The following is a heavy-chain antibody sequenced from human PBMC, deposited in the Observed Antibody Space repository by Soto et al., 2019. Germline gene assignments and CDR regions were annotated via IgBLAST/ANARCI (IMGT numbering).Heavy chain of an antibody. J-gene: IGHJ5*02. Sequence: GASVKVSCKASGYTFTSYGISWVRQAPGQGLEWMGWISAYNGNTNYAQRLQGRVTMTTDTSTSTAYMELRSLRSDDTAVYYCARNTIFGVVNWFDPWGQRTLVTVSS. D-gene: IGHD3-3*01. CDR3: ARNTIFGVVNWFDP. CDR1: GYTFTSYG. CDR2: ISAYNGNT. V-gene: IGHV1-18*01.